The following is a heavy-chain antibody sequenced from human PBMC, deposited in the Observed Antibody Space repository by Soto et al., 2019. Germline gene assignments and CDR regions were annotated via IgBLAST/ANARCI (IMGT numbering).Heavy chain of an antibody. Sequence: ASVKVSCKASGGTFSSYAISWVRQAPGQGLEWMGGIIPIFGTANYAQKFQGRVTITADESTSTAYMELSSLRSEDTAVYYCLYYYDSSRHYYKDYWGQGTLVTVST. CDR2: IIPIFGTA. J-gene: IGHJ4*02. CDR3: LYYYDSSRHYYKDY. CDR1: GGTFSSYA. V-gene: IGHV1-69*13. D-gene: IGHD3-22*01.